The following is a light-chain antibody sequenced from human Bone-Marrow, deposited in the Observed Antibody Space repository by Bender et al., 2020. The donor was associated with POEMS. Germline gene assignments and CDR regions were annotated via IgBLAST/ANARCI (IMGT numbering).Light chain of an antibody. V-gene: IGLV2-14*03. CDR3: NSYTGSSTI. CDR1: SNDVGAYNY. J-gene: IGLJ2*01. CDR2: DVS. Sequence: QSALTQPASVSGSPGQSITISCTGSSNDVGAYNYVSWYQQHPGKAPKLMIYDVSNRPSGVSSRFSGSKSGNTASLTISGLQAEDEADYYCNSYTGSSTIFGGGTKLTVL.